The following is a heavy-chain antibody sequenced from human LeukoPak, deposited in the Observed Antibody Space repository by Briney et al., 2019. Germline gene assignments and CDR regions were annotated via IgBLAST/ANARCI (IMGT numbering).Heavy chain of an antibody. Sequence: SETLSLTCTVSGDSIITYYWSWIRQPPGKGLEWIGYMYYSGSTNYNPSLKNRVTISVDKSRNQFSLTLNSVTAADTAVYYCARHSRGYDSEFGYWGQGTLVTVSS. V-gene: IGHV4-59*08. CDR3: ARHSRGYDSEFGY. J-gene: IGHJ4*02. CDR2: MYYSGST. D-gene: IGHD5-12*01. CDR1: GDSIITYY.